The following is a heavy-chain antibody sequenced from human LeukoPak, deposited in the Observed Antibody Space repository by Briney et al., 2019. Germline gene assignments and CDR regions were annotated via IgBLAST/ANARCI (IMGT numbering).Heavy chain of an antibody. D-gene: IGHD6-19*01. V-gene: IGHV3-21*01. J-gene: IGHJ6*02. CDR1: GFTFSSYA. CDR2: ISSSSSYI. CDR3: ARVPDLSGWYSLSIDYYGMDV. Sequence: GGSLRLSCAASGFTFSSYAMSWVRQAPGKGLEWVSSISSSSSYIYYADSVKGRFTISRDNAKNSLYLQMNSLRAEDTAVYYCARVPDLSGWYSLSIDYYGMDVWGQGTTVTVSS.